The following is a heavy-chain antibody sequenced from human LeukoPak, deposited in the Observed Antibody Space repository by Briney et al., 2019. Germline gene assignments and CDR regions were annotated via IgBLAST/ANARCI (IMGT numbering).Heavy chain of an antibody. V-gene: IGHV3-48*01. Sequence: GGSLRLPCAASGFTFSSFRMTWVRQAPGKGLEWVSYISTSGSTMYYADSVKGRFTISRDNAKNSLYLQMNSLRAEDTAVYYCARGGRSSTSPSDYWGQGTLVTVSS. D-gene: IGHD2-2*01. CDR3: ARGGRSSTSPSDY. CDR2: ISTSGSTM. CDR1: GFTFSSFR. J-gene: IGHJ4*02.